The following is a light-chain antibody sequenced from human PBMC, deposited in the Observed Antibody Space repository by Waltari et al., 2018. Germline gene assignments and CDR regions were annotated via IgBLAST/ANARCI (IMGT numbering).Light chain of an antibody. Sequence: DIQMTQSPSTLSASVGDSVTITCRASETVLTWLAWCQQKPGKAPKLLIYKASSLESGVPSRVSGSASGTEFTLTISSLQPDDSATYYCLQYHSYSKFGQGTKLEIK. CDR2: KAS. J-gene: IGKJ2*01. V-gene: IGKV1-5*03. CDR3: LQYHSYSK. CDR1: ETVLTW.